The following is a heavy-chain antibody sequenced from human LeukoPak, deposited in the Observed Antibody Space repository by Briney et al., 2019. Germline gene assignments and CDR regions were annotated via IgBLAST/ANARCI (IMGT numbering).Heavy chain of an antibody. CDR3: AKGGLWLGESDYYYGMDV. V-gene: IGHV3-30*18. J-gene: IGHJ6*02. CDR2: ISYDGSNK. D-gene: IGHD3-10*01. CDR1: GFTFSSYG. Sequence: GGSLRLSCAASGFTFSSYGMHWVRQAPGKGLEWVAVISYDGSNKYYADSVKGRFTISRDNSKNTLYLQMNSLRAEDTAVYYCAKGGLWLGESDYYYGMDVWGQGTTVTVSS.